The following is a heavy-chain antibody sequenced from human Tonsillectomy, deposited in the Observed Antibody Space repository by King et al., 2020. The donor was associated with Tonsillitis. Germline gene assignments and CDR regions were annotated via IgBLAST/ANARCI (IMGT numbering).Heavy chain of an antibody. CDR2: IRWNSGSI. V-gene: IGHV3-9*01. CDR3: AKDGGGNSPEGPLNY. D-gene: IGHD4-23*01. J-gene: IGHJ4*02. Sequence: QLVQSGGGLVQPGRSLRLSCAASGFTFDDYAMHWVRHGPGKALEWVSGIRWNSGSIGYADSVKGRLTISKDHAKNSLYLQMNNLRAEDTALYYWAKDGGGNSPEGPLNYWGPGTLVTVSS. CDR1: GFTFDDYA.